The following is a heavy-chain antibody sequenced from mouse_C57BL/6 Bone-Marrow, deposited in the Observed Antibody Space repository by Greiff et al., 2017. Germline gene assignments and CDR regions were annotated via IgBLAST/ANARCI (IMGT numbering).Heavy chain of an antibody. Sequence: QVQLQQPGAELVMPGASVKLSCKASGYTFTSYWMHWVKQRPGQGLEWIGEIDPSDSYTNYNQKFKGKSTLTVDKSSSTAYMQLSSLTSEDSAVYCCAREEYSNYEMDYWGQGTSVTVSS. J-gene: IGHJ4*01. V-gene: IGHV1-69*01. D-gene: IGHD2-5*01. CDR2: IDPSDSYT. CDR1: GYTFTSYW. CDR3: AREEYSNYEMDY.